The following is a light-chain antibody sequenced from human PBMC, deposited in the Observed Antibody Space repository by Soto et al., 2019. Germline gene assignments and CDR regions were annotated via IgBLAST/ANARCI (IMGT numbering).Light chain of an antibody. V-gene: IGKV3-15*01. J-gene: IGKJ1*01. CDR1: QSISEF. CDR2: GAS. CDR3: QQYDKWPTWT. Sequence: VVLTQSPATLSLSPGERATLSCRASQSISEFLAWYQQKPGQAPRLLIYGASTRAPSIPARFSGSGSGTDFTLTISSLQSEDFAVYYCQQYDKWPTWTFGQGTKVDIK.